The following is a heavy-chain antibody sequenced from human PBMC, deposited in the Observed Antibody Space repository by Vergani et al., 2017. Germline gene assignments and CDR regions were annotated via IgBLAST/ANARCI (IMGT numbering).Heavy chain of an antibody. D-gene: IGHD5-12*01. Sequence: QVQLVESGGGVVQPGRSLRLSCAASGFTFNQYGMHWVRQAPRKGLEWVAVTWYDGNNKQYADSVKGRFTISRDNSKRTMYLQMNSLRDEDTGVYYCARDLRLLYKRFDPWGQGTLVTVSS. CDR3: ARDLRLLYKRFDP. V-gene: IGHV3-33*01. J-gene: IGHJ5*02. CDR2: TWYDGNNK. CDR1: GFTFNQYG.